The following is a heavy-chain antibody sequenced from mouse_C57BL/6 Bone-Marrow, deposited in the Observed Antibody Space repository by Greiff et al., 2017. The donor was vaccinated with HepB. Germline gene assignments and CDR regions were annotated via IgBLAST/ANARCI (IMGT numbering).Heavy chain of an antibody. D-gene: IGHD3-2*02. J-gene: IGHJ4*01. CDR1: GYTFTSYW. CDR3: AIGGQLRLPDYYAMDY. Sequence: QVQLQQPGAELVKPGASVKVSCKASGYTFTSYWMHWVKQRPGQGLAWIGRIHPSDSDTNSNQQFKGKATLTVAKSSSTAYMQLSSLTSEDSAVYYGAIGGQLRLPDYYAMDYWGQGTSVTVSS. V-gene: IGHV1-74*01. CDR2: IHPSDSDT.